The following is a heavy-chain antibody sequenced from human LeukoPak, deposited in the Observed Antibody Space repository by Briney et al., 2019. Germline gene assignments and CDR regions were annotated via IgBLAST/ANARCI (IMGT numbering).Heavy chain of an antibody. D-gene: IGHD3-10*01. V-gene: IGHV1-2*02. Sequence: GGSLRLSCAASGFTFSSYGMHWVRQAPGQGLEWMGWINPNSGGTNYAQKFQGRVTMTRDTSISTAYMELSRLRSDDTAVYYCARVTMVRGVTWGQGTLVTVSS. J-gene: IGHJ5*02. CDR1: GFTFSSYG. CDR3: ARVTMVRGVT. CDR2: INPNSGGT.